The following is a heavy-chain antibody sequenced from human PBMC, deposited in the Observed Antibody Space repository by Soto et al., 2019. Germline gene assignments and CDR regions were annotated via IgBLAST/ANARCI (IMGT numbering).Heavy chain of an antibody. CDR3: ARGGRGLRGAFDV. CDR2: ISFNGLSQ. D-gene: IGHD3-16*01. Sequence: ESGGGVVQSGTSLRLSCAASGFTFSSFAMHWVRQAPGKGLEWVSVISFNGLSQFYADSVRGRVTVSRDNSTNTLYLQLDILRPDDTAVYSCARGGRGLRGAFDVWGQGTEVSVS. CDR1: GFTFSSFA. J-gene: IGHJ3*01. V-gene: IGHV3-30*04.